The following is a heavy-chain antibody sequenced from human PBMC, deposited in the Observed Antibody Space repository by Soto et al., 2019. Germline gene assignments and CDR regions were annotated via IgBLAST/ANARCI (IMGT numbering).Heavy chain of an antibody. CDR1: GYSISSGYY. D-gene: IGHD3-9*01. CDR3: ARAYYDILTGHNWFDP. Sequence: SETLSLTCAVSGYSISSGYYWGWIRQPPGKGLEWIGSIYHSGSTYYNPSLKSRVTISVDTSKNQFSLKLSSVTAADTAVYYCARAYYDILTGHNWFDPWGQGTLVT. J-gene: IGHJ5*02. V-gene: IGHV4-38-2*01. CDR2: IYHSGST.